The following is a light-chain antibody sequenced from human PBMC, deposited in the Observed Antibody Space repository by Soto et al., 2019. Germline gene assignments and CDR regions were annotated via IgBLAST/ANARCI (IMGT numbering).Light chain of an antibody. CDR1: SGHSNYA. CDR3: QTWDTGIVI. CDR2: VNNDGSH. V-gene: IGLV4-69*01. J-gene: IGLJ2*01. Sequence: QAVVTQSPSASASLGASVKLTCTLSSGHSNYAIAWHQQQPEKGPRYLMDVNNDGSHIKGDGIPDRFSGSSSGAERYLTISSLQSEDEADYYCQTWDTGIVIFGGGTQLTVL.